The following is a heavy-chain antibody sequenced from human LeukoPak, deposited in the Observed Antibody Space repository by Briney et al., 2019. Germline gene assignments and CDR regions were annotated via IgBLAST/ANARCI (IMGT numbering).Heavy chain of an antibody. D-gene: IGHD2-2*01. J-gene: IGHJ4*02. CDR1: GGSTRSYY. Sequence: SETLSLICTVSGGSTRSYYWSWIRQPPGKGLEWIGYIRDSENADYIPSLKGRVSISPDTLKNQFSLRLSAVTPADTAVYYCARGRVPGLWGQGTLVTVSS. V-gene: IGHV4-59*01. CDR3: ARGRVPGL. CDR2: IRDSENA.